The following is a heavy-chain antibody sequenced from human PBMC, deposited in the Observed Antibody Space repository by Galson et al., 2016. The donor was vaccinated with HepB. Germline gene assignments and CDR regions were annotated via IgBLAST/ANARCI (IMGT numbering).Heavy chain of an antibody. CDR3: AISPTLTTLDY. Sequence: SLRLSCAASGFSVTTHYMSWIRQAPGKGLEWVSVISVGDNTNYADSVKGRFTVSRDTSKNTVFLQMNNLRVDDTALYYCAISPTLTTLDYWGQGTLVTVSS. D-gene: IGHD4-11*01. J-gene: IGHJ4*02. CDR1: GFSVTTHY. V-gene: IGHV3-53*01. CDR2: ISVGDNT.